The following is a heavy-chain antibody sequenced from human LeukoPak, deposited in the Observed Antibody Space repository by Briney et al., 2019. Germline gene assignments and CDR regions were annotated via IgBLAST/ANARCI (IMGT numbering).Heavy chain of an antibody. CDR3: AKENGSADCFDS. D-gene: IGHD1-26*01. V-gene: IGHV4-39*07. CDR2: ISHSGTT. Sequence: SETLSLTCTVSGGSISSSSYYWGWIRQAPGRGLEWIGSISHSGTTAYNPSLMSRGTISVDTSKNQFSLNLRSVTAADTAVYYCAKENGSADCFDSWGQGTLVTVSS. J-gene: IGHJ4*02. CDR1: GGSISSSSYY.